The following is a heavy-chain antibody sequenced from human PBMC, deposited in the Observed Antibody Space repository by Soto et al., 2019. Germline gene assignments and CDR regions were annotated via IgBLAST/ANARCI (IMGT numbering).Heavy chain of an antibody. CDR2: IYHSGST. Sequence: SETLSLTCAVSGGSISSGGYSWSWIRQPPGKGLEWIGYIYHSGSTYYNPSLKSRVTISVDRSKNQFSLKLSSVTAADTAVYYCARDFKYDGMDVWGQGATVTVSS. D-gene: IGHD2-8*01. J-gene: IGHJ6*02. CDR3: ARDFKYDGMDV. V-gene: IGHV4-30-2*01. CDR1: GGSISSGGYS.